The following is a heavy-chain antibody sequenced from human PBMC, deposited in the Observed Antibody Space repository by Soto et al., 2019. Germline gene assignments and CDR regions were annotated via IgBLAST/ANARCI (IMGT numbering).Heavy chain of an antibody. CDR3: ARADCSGGSCYQYYFDY. V-gene: IGHV1-2*04. J-gene: IGHJ4*02. Sequence: ASVKVSCKASGYTFTGYYMHWVRQAPGQGLEWMGWINPNSGGTNYAQKFQGWVTMTRDTSISTAYMELSRLRSDDTAVYYCARADCSGGSCYQYYFDYWGQGTLVTVSS. CDR2: INPNSGGT. CDR1: GYTFTGYY. D-gene: IGHD2-15*01.